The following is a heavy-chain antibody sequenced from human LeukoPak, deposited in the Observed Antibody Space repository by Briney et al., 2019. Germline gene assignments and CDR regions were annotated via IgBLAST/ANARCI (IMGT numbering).Heavy chain of an antibody. V-gene: IGHV4-39*07. CDR1: GGSISSSSYY. J-gene: IGHJ4*02. Sequence: SETLSLTCTVSGGSISSSSYYWGWIRQPPGKELEWIGSIYSGGSSYYNPSLKSRVTISIDTSKNQFSLKLASVTAADTAVYYCARDYGEYYFDYWGQGTLVTVSS. CDR2: IYSGGSS. D-gene: IGHD4-17*01. CDR3: ARDYGEYYFDY.